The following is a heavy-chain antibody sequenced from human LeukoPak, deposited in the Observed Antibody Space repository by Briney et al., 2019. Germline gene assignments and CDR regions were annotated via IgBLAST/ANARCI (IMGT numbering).Heavy chain of an antibody. Sequence: PSETLSLTCTVSGGSIRTGGYSWSWLRQQSGKGLEWIGYIYYSGSTYYNPSLKSRASVSIDTSKNQFSLKLSSVTAADTAVYYCARFQNDGDPRGTFDHWGQGTLVTVSS. CDR1: GGSIRTGGYS. V-gene: IGHV4-31*03. D-gene: IGHD4-17*01. CDR3: ARFQNDGDPRGTFDH. CDR2: IYYSGST. J-gene: IGHJ5*02.